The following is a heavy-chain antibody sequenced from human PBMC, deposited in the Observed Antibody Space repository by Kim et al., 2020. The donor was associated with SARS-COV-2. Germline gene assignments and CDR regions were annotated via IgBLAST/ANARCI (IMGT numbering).Heavy chain of an antibody. J-gene: IGHJ4*01. CDR1: GGSFSGYY. D-gene: IGHD3-9*01. CDR2: INHSGST. Sequence: SETLSLTCAVYGGSFSGYYWSWIRQPPGKVLEWIGEINHSGSTNYNPSLKSRVTISVDTSKNQFSLKLSSVTAADTAVYYCARVRDTFYFVRGVFDYWG. CDR3: ARVRDTFYFVRGVFDY. V-gene: IGHV4-34*01.